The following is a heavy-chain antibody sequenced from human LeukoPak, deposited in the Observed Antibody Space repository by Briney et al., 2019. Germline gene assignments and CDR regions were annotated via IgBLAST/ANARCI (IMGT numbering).Heavy chain of an antibody. CDR3: ARAVAAGGNGYFDY. Sequence: GESLKISCKGSGYSFTNYWIGWVRQMPGKGLEYMGIIYPGDPDTRYSPSFQGQVTISADKSISTAYLQWSSLEASDTAIYYCARAVAAGGNGYFDYWGQGTLVTVSS. J-gene: IGHJ4*02. D-gene: IGHD6-13*01. V-gene: IGHV5-51*01. CDR1: GYSFTNYW. CDR2: IYPGDPDT.